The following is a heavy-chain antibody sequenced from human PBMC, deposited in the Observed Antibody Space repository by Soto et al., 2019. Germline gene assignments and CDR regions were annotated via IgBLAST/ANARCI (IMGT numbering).Heavy chain of an antibody. CDR3: ASCQQLVRRVDYGMDV. D-gene: IGHD6-13*01. Sequence: QVKLVESGGGVVQPGRSLRLSCAASGLTFSSYAMHWVRQAPGKGLECVAVISYDGSNKYYADSVKGRFTISRDNSKNTLYLQMNSLRAEDTAVYYCASCQQLVRRVDYGMDVWGQGTTVTVSS. CDR1: GLTFSSYA. J-gene: IGHJ6*02. V-gene: IGHV3-30-3*01. CDR2: ISYDGSNK.